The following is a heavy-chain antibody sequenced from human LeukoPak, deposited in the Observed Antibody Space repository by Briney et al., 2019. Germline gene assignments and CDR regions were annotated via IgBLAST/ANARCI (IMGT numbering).Heavy chain of an antibody. CDR1: GFTFSISD. CDR3: AKDKRAAAGHFDY. CDR2: IRFDGNEI. V-gene: IGHV3-30*02. D-gene: IGHD6-13*01. J-gene: IGHJ4*02. Sequence: GGSLRLSCAASGFTFSISDMHWVRQAPGEGLEWVAFIRFDGNEIYDADSVKGRFTISRDNSKNTLYLQMNSLRAEDTAVYYCAKDKRAAAGHFDYWGQGTLVTVSS.